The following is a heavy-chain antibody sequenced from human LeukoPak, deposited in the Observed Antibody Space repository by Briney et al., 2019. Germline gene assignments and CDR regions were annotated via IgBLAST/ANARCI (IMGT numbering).Heavy chain of an antibody. CDR2: IKQDGSEK. V-gene: IGHV3-7*01. Sequence: GGSLRLSCAASGFTFSSYWMSWVRQALGKGLEGVANIKQDGSEKYYVDSVKGRFTISRDNAKNSLYLQMNSLRAEDTAVYYCARDNRWELRLDAFDIWGQGTMVTVSS. CDR1: GFTFSSYW. CDR3: ARDNRWELRLDAFDI. J-gene: IGHJ3*02. D-gene: IGHD2-15*01.